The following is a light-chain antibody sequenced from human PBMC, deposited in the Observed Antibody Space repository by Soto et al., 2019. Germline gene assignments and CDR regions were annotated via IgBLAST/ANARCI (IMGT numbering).Light chain of an antibody. CDR2: TAS. J-gene: IGKJ5*01. V-gene: IGKV1-39*01. CDR1: QNIGRY. CDR3: QQSSSTPT. Sequence: DIQMTQSPSSLSASVGDRVTITCRASQNIGRYLNWYQHKPGKAPKLLIYTASSLQSGVPSRFSGSGSGTDFTLTISSLQPEDFATYYCQQSSSTPTFSQGTRLEIK.